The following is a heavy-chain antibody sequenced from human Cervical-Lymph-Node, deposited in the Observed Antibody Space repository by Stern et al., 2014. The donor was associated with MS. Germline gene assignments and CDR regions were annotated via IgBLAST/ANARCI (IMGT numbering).Heavy chain of an antibody. V-gene: IGHV4-30-4*01. CDR1: GGSIRNGDYF. CDR3: ARSGDFGDTGHWFDP. Sequence: QVQLVESGPGLVKPSPTLSLTCTVSGGSIRNGDYFWTWIRPPPGKGLEWIGSMLYSGKSYYSPSLKSRVSISVDTSKNQFSLSLSSLTAADTAVYYCARSGDFGDTGHWFDPWGQGTLVTVSS. J-gene: IGHJ5*02. CDR2: MLYSGKS. D-gene: IGHD3-10*01.